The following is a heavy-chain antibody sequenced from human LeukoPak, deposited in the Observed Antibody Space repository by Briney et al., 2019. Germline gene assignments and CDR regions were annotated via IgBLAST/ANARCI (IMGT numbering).Heavy chain of an antibody. Sequence: SETLSLTCTVSGGXISSGDYYWSWIRQPPGKGLEWIGYIYYSGSTYYNPSLKSRVTISVDTSKNQFSLKLSSVTAADTAVYYCARDFGDSSGYYFGYWGQGTLVTVSS. CDR1: GGXISSGDYY. D-gene: IGHD3-22*01. V-gene: IGHV4-30-4*01. J-gene: IGHJ4*02. CDR3: ARDFGDSSGYYFGY. CDR2: IYYSGST.